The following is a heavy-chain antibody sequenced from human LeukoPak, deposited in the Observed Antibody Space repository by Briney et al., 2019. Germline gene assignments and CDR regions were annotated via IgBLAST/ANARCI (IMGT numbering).Heavy chain of an antibody. CDR1: GASISSGTFS. V-gene: IGHV4-30-2*01. J-gene: IGHJ4*02. CDR3: ASSIYTYGPIDY. Sequence: PSETLSLTCAVSGASISSGTFSWSWIRQPPGKGLEWIGYISHGGSTHYSPSLKSRVTISVDRSENEFSLKVTSVTAADTAVYYCASSIYTYGPIDYWGQGTLVTVSS. CDR2: ISHGGST. D-gene: IGHD5/OR15-5a*01.